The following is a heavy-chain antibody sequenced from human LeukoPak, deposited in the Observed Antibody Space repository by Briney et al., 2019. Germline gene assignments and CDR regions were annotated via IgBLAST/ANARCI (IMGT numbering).Heavy chain of an antibody. D-gene: IGHD1-26*01. Sequence: SETLSLTCTVSSGSISTSNYYWGWVRQPPGKALEWIGNIFYSGSTYYSPSLKSRVTISLDTSRNQFSLKLSSVTDADTAVYYCASSKSYGGSSDSWGQGILVTVSS. CDR3: ASSKSYGGSSDS. CDR1: SGSISTSNYY. V-gene: IGHV4-39*07. J-gene: IGHJ5*01. CDR2: IFYSGST.